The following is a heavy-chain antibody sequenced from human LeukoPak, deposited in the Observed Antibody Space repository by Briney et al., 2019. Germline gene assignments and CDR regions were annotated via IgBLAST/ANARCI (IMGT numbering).Heavy chain of an antibody. CDR3: ASLDLYSGDLDY. V-gene: IGHV3-66*01. J-gene: IGHJ4*02. D-gene: IGHD2-21*01. CDR1: GFTFSSYW. Sequence: GGSLRLSCAASGFTFSSYWMTWVRQAPGKGLEWVSVIYSGGSTYYADSVKGRFTISRDNSKNTLYLQMNSLRAEDTAVYYCASLDLYSGDLDYWGQGTLVTVSS. CDR2: IYSGGST.